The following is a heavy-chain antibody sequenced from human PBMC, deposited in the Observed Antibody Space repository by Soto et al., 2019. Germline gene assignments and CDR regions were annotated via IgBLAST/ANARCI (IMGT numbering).Heavy chain of an antibody. CDR3: ARKNDFSSRSLYYPALDV. D-gene: IGHD3-3*01. J-gene: IGHJ6*02. CDR2: IYRSGHA. CDR1: GDSISIGGFY. V-gene: IGHV4-31*03. Sequence: ASETLSLTCTVSGDSISIGGFYWSWIRQRPGKGLEWMGYIYRSGHAYYNPSLETRLTISVDTSRNQFSLKVSSVTAADTAVYYCARKNDFSSRSLYYPALDVWGQGTTVTVSS.